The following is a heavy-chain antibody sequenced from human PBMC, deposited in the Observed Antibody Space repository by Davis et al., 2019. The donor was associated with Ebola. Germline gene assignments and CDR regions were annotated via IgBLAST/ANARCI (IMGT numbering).Heavy chain of an antibody. Sequence: GRSLRLSCAASGFTFSSYSMNWVRQAPGKGLEWVSSISSSSSYIYYADSVKGRFTISRDNAKNSLYLQMNSLRAEDTAVYYCGVEAWLLLDYWGQGTLVTVSS. CDR2: ISSSSSYI. CDR1: GFTFSSYS. CDR3: GVEAWLLLDY. J-gene: IGHJ4*02. D-gene: IGHD5-18*01. V-gene: IGHV3-21*01.